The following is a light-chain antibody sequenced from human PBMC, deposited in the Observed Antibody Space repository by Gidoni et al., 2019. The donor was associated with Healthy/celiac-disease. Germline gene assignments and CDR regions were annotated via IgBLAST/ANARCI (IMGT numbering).Light chain of an antibody. J-gene: IGKJ1*01. CDR3: QQYNNWPGT. Sequence: EIVMTQSPATLSVSPGERATLPCRASQSVSSNLAWYQQKPGQAPRLLIYDASTRATGIPARFSGSGSGTEFTLTISSLQSEDFAVYYCQQYNNWPGTFGQGTKVEIK. CDR2: DAS. V-gene: IGKV3-15*01. CDR1: QSVSSN.